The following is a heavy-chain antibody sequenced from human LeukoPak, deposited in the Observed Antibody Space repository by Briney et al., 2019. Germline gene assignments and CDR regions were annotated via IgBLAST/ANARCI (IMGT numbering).Heavy chain of an antibody. CDR1: GFNFSPYA. CDR3: AKGPSAYGMDV. Sequence: GGSLRLSCVASGFNFSPYAVHWVRQAPGKGLEWVAIISNDGTTESYTDSVKGRFTISRDNSKNTLYLQMNSLRAEDTAVYYCAKGPSAYGMDVWGQGTTVTVSS. J-gene: IGHJ6*02. V-gene: IGHV3-30-3*01. CDR2: ISNDGTTE.